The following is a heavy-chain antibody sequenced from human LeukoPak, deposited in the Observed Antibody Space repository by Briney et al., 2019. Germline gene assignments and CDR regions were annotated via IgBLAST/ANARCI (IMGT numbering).Heavy chain of an antibody. Sequence: PSDTLSLTCTVSGGSISSYYWSWIRQPPGKGLEGIGYIYYSGSTNYNPSLKSRVTISVDTSKNQFSLKLSSVTAADTAVYYCASFGLYYFDYWGQGNLVTVSS. CDR1: GGSISSYY. CDR2: IYYSGST. D-gene: IGHD3-10*01. J-gene: IGHJ4*02. CDR3: ASFGLYYFDY. V-gene: IGHV4-59*08.